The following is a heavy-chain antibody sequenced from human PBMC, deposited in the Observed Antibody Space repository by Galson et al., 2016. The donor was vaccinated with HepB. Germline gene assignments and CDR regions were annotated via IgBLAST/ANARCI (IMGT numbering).Heavy chain of an antibody. CDR2: INPDGGST. CDR1: EYTFTRYY. J-gene: IGHJ4*02. D-gene: IGHD6-13*01. Sequence: SVKVSCKASEYTFTRYYIRWVRQAPGQGLEWMGIINPDGGSTSYAQKFHGRVTMTRDTSTSTVYMELGSLRSEDTAVYYCAGEWKRDSSSWYQWDYWGQGTLVTVSS. V-gene: IGHV1-46*01. CDR3: AGEWKRDSSSWYQWDY.